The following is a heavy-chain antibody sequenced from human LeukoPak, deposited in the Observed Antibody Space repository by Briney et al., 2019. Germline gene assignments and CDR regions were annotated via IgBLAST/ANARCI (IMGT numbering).Heavy chain of an antibody. J-gene: IGHJ4*02. Sequence: GASVKVSCKASGYTFTSYAMNWVRQAPGQGLEWVGWINTNTGNPTYAQGFTGRFVFSLDTSVSTAYLQISSLKAEDTAVYYCARDPIAAAGMRTGFDYWGQGTLVTVSS. CDR3: ARDPIAAAGMRTGFDY. D-gene: IGHD6-13*01. V-gene: IGHV7-4-1*02. CDR2: INTNTGNP. CDR1: GYTFTSYA.